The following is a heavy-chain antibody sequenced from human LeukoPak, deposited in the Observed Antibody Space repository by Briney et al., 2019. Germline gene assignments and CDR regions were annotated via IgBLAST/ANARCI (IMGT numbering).Heavy chain of an antibody. CDR3: ARVPSYYYGSGSYFNYYYYMDV. J-gene: IGHJ6*03. V-gene: IGHV1-2*02. Sequence: ASVKVSCKAFGYTFTSNYMHWVRQAPGQGLEWMGWINPNSGGTNYAQKFQGRVTMTRDTSISTAYMELSRLRSDDTAVYYCARVPSYYYGSGSYFNYYYYMDVWGKGTTVTVSS. CDR2: INPNSGGT. CDR1: GYTFTSNY. D-gene: IGHD3-10*01.